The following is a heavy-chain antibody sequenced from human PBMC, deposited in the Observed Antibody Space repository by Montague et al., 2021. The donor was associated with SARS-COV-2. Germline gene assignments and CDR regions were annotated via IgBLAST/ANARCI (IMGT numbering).Heavy chain of an antibody. J-gene: IGHJ3*01. V-gene: IGHV3-23*01. D-gene: IGHD3-22*01. CDR1: GFTFSSYG. CDR2: ISTTGANT. CDR3: AKEGVVVGADGFDY. Sequence: SLRLSCAASGFTFSSYGMSWVRQAPGKGLEWVSAISTTGANTYYAGSVKGRFTISRDNSKNTLYLQMNSLRDEDTAVYYCAKEGVVVGADGFDYWGQGTMVTASS.